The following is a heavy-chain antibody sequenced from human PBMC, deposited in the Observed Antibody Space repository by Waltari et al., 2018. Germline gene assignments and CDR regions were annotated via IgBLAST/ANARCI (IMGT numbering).Heavy chain of an antibody. CDR2: IKTRAEGVTV. CDR3: ATATQTGRLENTDY. CDR1: GFTSNNAW. J-gene: IGHJ4*02. V-gene: IGHV3-15*01. D-gene: IGHD1-1*01. Sequence: EVQLGETGGGLVKPGGSLSVSCADYGFTSNNAWLPRGRRAPGRGLEWVGRIKTRAEGVTVDYAAPLKGRFAVSRDDSKNTVYLEMSGLRTEDSGMYYCATATQTGRLENTDYWGQGTLVTVS.